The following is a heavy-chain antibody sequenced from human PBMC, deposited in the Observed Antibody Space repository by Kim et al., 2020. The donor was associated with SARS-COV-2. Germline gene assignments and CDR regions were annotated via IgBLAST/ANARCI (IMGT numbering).Heavy chain of an antibody. D-gene: IGHD5-18*01. V-gene: IGHV4-61*02. CDR2: IYTSGST. Sequence: SETLSLTCTVSGGSISSGSYYWSWIRQPAGKGLEWIGRIYTSGSTTYNPSLKSRVTISVDTSKNQFSLQLNSVTAADTAVYYCSRDSVVDKDLVRVAFDIWGQGTMVTVSS. CDR3: SRDSVVDKDLVRVAFDI. J-gene: IGHJ3*02. CDR1: GGSISSGSYY.